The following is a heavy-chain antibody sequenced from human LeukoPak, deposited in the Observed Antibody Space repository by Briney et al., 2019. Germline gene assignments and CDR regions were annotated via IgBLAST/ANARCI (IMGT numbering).Heavy chain of an antibody. D-gene: IGHD3-22*01. Sequence: SETLSLTCAVSGGSISSNNWWSWVRQPPGKGLEWIGEINHSGSTNYNPSLKSRVTISVDTSKNQFSLKLSSVTAADTAVYYCARGLRIDSSGYYSYYYGMDVWGQGTTVTVSS. V-gene: IGHV4-4*02. J-gene: IGHJ6*02. CDR2: INHSGST. CDR1: GGSISSNNW. CDR3: ARGLRIDSSGYYSYYYGMDV.